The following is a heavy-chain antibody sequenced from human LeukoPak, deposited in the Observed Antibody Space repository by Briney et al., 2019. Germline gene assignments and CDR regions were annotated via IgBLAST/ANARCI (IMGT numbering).Heavy chain of an antibody. V-gene: IGHV3-23*01. CDR1: GFTFSSYG. CDR3: AKDSSSWYSEYFQH. CDR2: ISGSGGST. Sequence: PGGTLRLSCAASGFTFSSYGMSWVRQAPGKGLEWVSAISGSGGSTYYADSVKGRFTISRDNSKNTLYLKMNSLRAEDTAVYYCAKDSSSWYSEYFQHWGQGTLVTVSS. D-gene: IGHD6-13*01. J-gene: IGHJ1*01.